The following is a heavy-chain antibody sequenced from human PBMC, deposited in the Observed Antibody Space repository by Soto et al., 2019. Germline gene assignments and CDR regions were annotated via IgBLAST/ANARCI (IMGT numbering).Heavy chain of an antibody. D-gene: IGHD6-19*01. V-gene: IGHV4-4*02. CDR2: IYHSGST. Sequence: SETLSLTCAVSGGSISSSNWWSWVRQPPGKGLEWIGEIYHSGSTNYNPSLKSRVTISVDKSKNQFSLKLSSVTAADTAVYYCARTEYSSGWALDYWGQGTLVTVSS. CDR1: GGSISSSNW. J-gene: IGHJ4*02. CDR3: ARTEYSSGWALDY.